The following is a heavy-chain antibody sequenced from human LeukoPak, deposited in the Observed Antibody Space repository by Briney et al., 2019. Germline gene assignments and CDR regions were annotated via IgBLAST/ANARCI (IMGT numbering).Heavy chain of an antibody. CDR1: GFTFSSYG. CDR2: ISYDGGNK. CDR3: AKDLQYYGSGSYFHY. D-gene: IGHD3-10*01. J-gene: IGHJ4*02. V-gene: IGHV3-30*18. Sequence: GGSLRLSCAASGFTFSSYGMHWVRQAPGKGLEWVAVISYDGGNKYYADSVKGRFTISRDNSKNTLYLQMNSLRAEDTAVYYCAKDLQYYGSGSYFHYWGQGTLVTVSS.